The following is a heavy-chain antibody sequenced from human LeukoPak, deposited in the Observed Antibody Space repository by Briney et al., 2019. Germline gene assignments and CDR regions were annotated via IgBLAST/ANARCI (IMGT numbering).Heavy chain of an antibody. Sequence: PGGSLRLSCAASGFTFSDYYMSWIRQAPGKGLEWVSYISSSGSTIYYADSVKGRFTISRDNGKNSLYLQMNSLRAEDTAVYYCAREDKGGSGWYRAFFDYWGQGTLVTVSS. CDR3: AREDKGGSGWYRAFFDY. V-gene: IGHV3-11*04. CDR1: GFTFSDYY. CDR2: ISSSGSTI. J-gene: IGHJ4*02. D-gene: IGHD6-19*01.